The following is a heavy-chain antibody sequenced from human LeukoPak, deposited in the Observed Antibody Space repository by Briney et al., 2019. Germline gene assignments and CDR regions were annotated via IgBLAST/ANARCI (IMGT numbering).Heavy chain of an antibody. Sequence: PSQTLSLTCTVSGGSFSSGSYYWSWIRQPAGKGLEWIGRIYTSGSTNYNPSLKSRVTISVDTSKNQFSLKLTSVTAADTAVYYCARETAELGRSFDYWGQGAQVTVSS. J-gene: IGHJ4*02. D-gene: IGHD6-6*01. V-gene: IGHV4-61*02. CDR3: ARETAELGRSFDY. CDR2: IYTSGST. CDR1: GGSFSSGSYY.